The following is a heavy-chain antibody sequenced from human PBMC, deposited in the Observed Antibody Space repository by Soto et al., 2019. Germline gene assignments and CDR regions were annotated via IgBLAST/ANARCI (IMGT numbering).Heavy chain of an antibody. J-gene: IGHJ5*02. V-gene: IGHV4-4*07. CDR2: IYATGTT. CDR3: VRDGTKTLRDWFDP. CDR1: GASISGFY. D-gene: IGHD1-1*01. Sequence: ETLSLTCTVSGASISGFYWSWIRRSAGKGLEWIGRIYATGTTDYNPSLKSRVMMSVDTSKKQFSLKLRSVTAADTAVYYCVRDGTKTLRDWFDPWGQGISVTVSS.